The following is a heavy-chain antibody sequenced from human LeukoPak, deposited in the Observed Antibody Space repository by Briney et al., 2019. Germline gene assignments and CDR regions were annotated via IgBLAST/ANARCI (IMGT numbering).Heavy chain of an antibody. CDR3: ARVGDHGSGGYFYDY. Sequence: GGSLRLSCAASGFTFSSYWMSWVRQAPGKGLEWVANIKQDGSEKYYVDSVKGRFTISRDNAKNSLYLQMNSLRAEDTAVYYCARVGDHGSGGYFYDYWGQGTVVTVSS. V-gene: IGHV3-7*01. CDR2: IKQDGSEK. D-gene: IGHD3-10*01. J-gene: IGHJ4*02. CDR1: GFTFSSYW.